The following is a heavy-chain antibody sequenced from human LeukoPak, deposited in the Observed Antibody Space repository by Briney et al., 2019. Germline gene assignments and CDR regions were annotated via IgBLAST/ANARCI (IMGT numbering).Heavy chain of an antibody. CDR1: GFTVTRDY. D-gene: IGHD1-14*01. CDR3: ARTRVTVTTYYFDY. J-gene: IGHJ4*02. CDR2: IHPSGVT. Sequence: PGRSLRLSCAVSGFTVTRDYVNWVSQAPGKGLEWVSLIHPSGVTNYADSVKGRFTISRDNSKNTLYLKMNSLRAEDTAVYYCARTRVTVTTYYFDYWGQGTLVTVSS. V-gene: IGHV3-53*01.